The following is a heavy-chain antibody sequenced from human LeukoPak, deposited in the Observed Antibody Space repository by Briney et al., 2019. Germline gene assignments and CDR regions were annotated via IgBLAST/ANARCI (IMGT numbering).Heavy chain of an antibody. Sequence: ASVKVSCKASGYTFTNYGISWVRQAPGQGLEWMGWISAYNGNTNYAQKLQGRVTMTTDTSTSTAYMELRSLRSDDTAVYYCARRLRYCTTTSSYTHDAFDIWGQGTMVTVSS. D-gene: IGHD2-2*02. CDR3: ARRLRYCTTTSSYTHDAFDI. CDR2: ISAYNGNT. CDR1: GYTFTNYG. V-gene: IGHV1-18*01. J-gene: IGHJ3*02.